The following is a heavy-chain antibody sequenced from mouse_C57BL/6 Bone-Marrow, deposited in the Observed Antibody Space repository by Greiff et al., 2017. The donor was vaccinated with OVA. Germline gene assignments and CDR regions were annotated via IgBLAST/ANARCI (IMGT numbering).Heavy chain of an antibody. CDR1: GFTFSSYG. J-gene: IGHJ3*01. CDR3: ARLDWDWVAY. CDR2: ISSGGSYT. Sequence: DVKLVESGGDLVKPGGSLKLSCAASGFTFSSYGMSWVRQTPDKRLEWVATISSGGSYTYYPDSVKGRFTISRDNAKNTLYLQMSSLKSEDTAMYYCARLDWDWVAYWGQGTLVTVSA. V-gene: IGHV5-6*02. D-gene: IGHD4-1*01.